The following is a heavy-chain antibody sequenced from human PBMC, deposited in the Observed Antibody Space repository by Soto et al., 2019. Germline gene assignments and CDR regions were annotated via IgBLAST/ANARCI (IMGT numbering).Heavy chain of an antibody. CDR1: GGTFSSYA. Sequence: QVQLVQSGAEVKKPGSSVKVSCKASGGTFSSYAISWVRQAPGQGLEWMGGIIPIFGTANYAQKFQGRVTIPADESTSTAYMELSSLRSEDTAVYYCARLGVVLVGATTGDAFDIWGQGTMVTVSS. D-gene: IGHD1-26*01. CDR2: IIPIFGTA. V-gene: IGHV1-69*01. CDR3: ARLGVVLVGATTGDAFDI. J-gene: IGHJ3*02.